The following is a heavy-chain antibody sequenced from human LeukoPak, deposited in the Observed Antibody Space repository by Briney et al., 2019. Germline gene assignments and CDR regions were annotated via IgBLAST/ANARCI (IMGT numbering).Heavy chain of an antibody. CDR2: INSDGSST. CDR1: GFTFSSYW. Sequence: PGGSLRLSCAASGFTFSSYWMHWVRQAPGKGLVWVSLINSDGSSTSYADSVKGRFTISRDNAKNTLYLQMNSLRAEDTAVYYCVRVYYTSGSYDWGQGTLVTVSS. CDR3: VRVYYTSGSYD. J-gene: IGHJ4*02. V-gene: IGHV3-74*01. D-gene: IGHD3-10*01.